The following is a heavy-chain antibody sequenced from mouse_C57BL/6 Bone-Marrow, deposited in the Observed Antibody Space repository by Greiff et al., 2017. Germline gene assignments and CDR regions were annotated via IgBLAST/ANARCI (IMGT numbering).Heavy chain of an antibody. Sequence: QLQQSGPELVKPGASVKISCKASGYSFTDYNMNWVKQSNGKSLEWIGVINPNYGTTSYNQKFKGKATLTVDQSTSTAYMQLNSLTSEDAAFYYGARGYDYDYAMDYWGQGTSVTVSS. CDR3: ARGYDYDYAMDY. J-gene: IGHJ4*01. CDR2: INPNYGTT. CDR1: GYSFTDYN. V-gene: IGHV1-39*01. D-gene: IGHD2-4*01.